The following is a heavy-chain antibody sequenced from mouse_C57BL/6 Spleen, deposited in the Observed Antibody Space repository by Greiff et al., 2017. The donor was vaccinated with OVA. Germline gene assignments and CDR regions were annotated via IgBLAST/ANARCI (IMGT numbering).Heavy chain of an antibody. CDR3: AKNGFYYGTSMDY. CDR1: GFSLTSYG. J-gene: IGHJ4*01. D-gene: IGHD1-1*01. CDR2: IWRGGST. Sequence: VQLVESGPGLVQPSQSLSITCTVSGFSLTSYGVHWVRQSPGKGLEWLGVIWRGGSTDYNAAFMSRLSITKDNSKSQVFFKMNSLQADDTAIYYCAKNGFYYGTSMDYWGQGTSVTVSS. V-gene: IGHV2-5*01.